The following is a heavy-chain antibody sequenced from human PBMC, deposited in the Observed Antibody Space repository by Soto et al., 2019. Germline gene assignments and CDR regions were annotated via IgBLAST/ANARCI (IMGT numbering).Heavy chain of an antibody. CDR3: ARVVATVAGPYGMDV. J-gene: IGHJ6*02. Sequence: QVQLVQSGAGVKKPGASVKVSCRASGYTFTSYVISWVRQAPGQGLEWMGWISAYNGNTNFAQKLQGRVTMTTDTSTSTAYMELRSLRSDDTAVYYCARVVATVAGPYGMDVWGQGTTVTVSS. CDR2: ISAYNGNT. CDR1: GYTFTSYV. D-gene: IGHD6-19*01. V-gene: IGHV1-18*01.